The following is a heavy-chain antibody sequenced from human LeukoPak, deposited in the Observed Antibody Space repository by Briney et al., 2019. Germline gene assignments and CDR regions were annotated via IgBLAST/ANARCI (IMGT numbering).Heavy chain of an antibody. Sequence: PGGSLRLSCAASGFTFSDYYMSWIRQAPGKGLEWVSYISSSGSTIYYADSVKGRFTISRDNSKNTLYLQMNSLRAEDTAVYYCAKNIAGYYYYMDVWGKGTTVTVSS. D-gene: IGHD2/OR15-2a*01. CDR3: AKNIAGYYYYMDV. V-gene: IGHV3-11*01. CDR2: ISSSGSTI. CDR1: GFTFSDYY. J-gene: IGHJ6*03.